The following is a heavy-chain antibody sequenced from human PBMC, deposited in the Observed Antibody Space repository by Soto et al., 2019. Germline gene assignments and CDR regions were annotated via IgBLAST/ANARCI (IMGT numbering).Heavy chain of an antibody. CDR2: IIPIFGTA. J-gene: IGHJ5*02. V-gene: IGHV1-69*01. D-gene: IGHD5-18*01. Sequence: QVQLVQSGAEVKKPGSSVKVSCKASGGTFSSYAISWVRQAPGQGLEWMGGIIPIFGTANYAQKVQGRVTITADESTSTAYMELSSLRSEDTAVYYCARGQNVDTAMGLYNWFDPWGKGPLVTVSS. CDR1: GGTFSSYA. CDR3: ARGQNVDTAMGLYNWFDP.